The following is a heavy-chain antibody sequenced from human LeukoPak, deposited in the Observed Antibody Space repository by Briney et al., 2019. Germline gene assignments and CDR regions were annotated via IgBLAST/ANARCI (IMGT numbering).Heavy chain of an antibody. CDR1: GFTVSSNY. CDR2: IYSGGST. J-gene: IGHJ4*02. D-gene: IGHD5-18*01. CDR3: ASSMVTGLFDY. Sequence: PGGSLRLSCAASGFTVSSNYMSWVRQAPGKGLEWVSVIYSGGSTYYADSVKGRFTISRDNSKNTLYLQMNSLRAEDTAVYYCASSMVTGLFDYWGQGTLVTVSS. V-gene: IGHV3-53*01.